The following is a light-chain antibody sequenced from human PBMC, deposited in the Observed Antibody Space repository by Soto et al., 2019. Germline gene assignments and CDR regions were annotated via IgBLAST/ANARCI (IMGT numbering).Light chain of an antibody. CDR2: DGS. V-gene: IGKV1-33*01. J-gene: IGKJ2*01. CDR3: LQYHYRPYT. Sequence: DIQMTQSPSSLSASVGDRVSITCQASRHIIRFINWFQQKPGKAPRLLIYDGSILESGVPSRFNGSGSETHFTLSITSLQPEDTAPYFCLQYHYRPYTFGQGTMVEI. CDR1: RHIIRF.